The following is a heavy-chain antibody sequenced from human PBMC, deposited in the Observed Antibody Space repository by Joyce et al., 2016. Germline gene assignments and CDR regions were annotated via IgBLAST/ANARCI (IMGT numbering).Heavy chain of an antibody. CDR3: ARDQVRGSIDSAFEY. CDR1: GGNFRRYA. Sequence: QVHLVQSGAEVTRPGSSVKLSCKTSGGNFRRYALNWVRQAPGQGLEWMGGIIPLFGAPSYAQKFQGRITLTADDSTTTVYMQLGSLTSADTAVYYCARDQVRGSIDSAFEYWGQGALVTVSS. J-gene: IGHJ4*02. V-gene: IGHV1-69*01. D-gene: IGHD3-10*01. CDR2: IIPLFGAP.